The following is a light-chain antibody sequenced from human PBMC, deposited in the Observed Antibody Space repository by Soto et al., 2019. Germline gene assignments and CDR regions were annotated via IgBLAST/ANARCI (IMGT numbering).Light chain of an antibody. Sequence: DIPMTQSPSSLSASVGDRVTITCRASQGISNYLDWYQQKPGKVPKLLIYAASTLQSGVPSRFSGSGSGTDFTLTISSLQAEDVAIYYCQMYNSAPPFTFGPGTKVDI. J-gene: IGKJ3*01. CDR3: QMYNSAPPFT. CDR2: AAS. V-gene: IGKV1-27*01. CDR1: QGISNY.